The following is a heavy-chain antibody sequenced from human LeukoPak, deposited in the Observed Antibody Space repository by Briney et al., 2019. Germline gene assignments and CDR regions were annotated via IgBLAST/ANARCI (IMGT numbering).Heavy chain of an antibody. CDR3: AKEFDSSGFFDC. CDR2: VSSSGGGT. Sequence: GGSLRVSCAASGFTFRNYAMSWVRQAPGKGLEWVSAVSSSGGGTYFAASVKGRFTISRDNSKNTLYLQMNSLRAEDTAVYYCAKEFDSSGFFDCWGQGTLLTVPS. D-gene: IGHD3-22*01. CDR1: GFTFRNYA. V-gene: IGHV3-23*01. J-gene: IGHJ4*02.